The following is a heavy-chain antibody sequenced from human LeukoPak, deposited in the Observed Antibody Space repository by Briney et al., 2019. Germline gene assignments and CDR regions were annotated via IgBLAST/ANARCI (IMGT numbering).Heavy chain of an antibody. V-gene: IGHV3-30*04. CDR2: ISYDGSNK. J-gene: IGHJ6*04. CDR3: ARDWGSGWYYYYGMDV. CDR1: GFTFSSYA. Sequence: GGSLRLSCAASGFTFSSYAMHWVRQAPGKGLGWVAVISYDGSNKYYADSVKGRFTISRDNSKNTLYLQMNSLRAEDTAVYYCARDWGSGWYYYYGMDVWGKGTTVTVSS. D-gene: IGHD6-19*01.